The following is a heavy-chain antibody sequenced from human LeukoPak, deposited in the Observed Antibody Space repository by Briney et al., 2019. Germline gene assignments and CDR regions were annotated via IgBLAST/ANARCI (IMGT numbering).Heavy chain of an antibody. Sequence: VKVSCKASGFTFTSSAVQWVRQARGQRLEWIGWIVVGSGNTNYAQKFQERVTITRDMSTSTAYMELSSLRSEDTAVYCCAGQPGIAVAGSFDYWGQGTLVTVSS. CDR1: GFTFTSSA. D-gene: IGHD6-19*01. V-gene: IGHV1-58*01. CDR2: IVVGSGNT. CDR3: AGQPGIAVAGSFDY. J-gene: IGHJ4*02.